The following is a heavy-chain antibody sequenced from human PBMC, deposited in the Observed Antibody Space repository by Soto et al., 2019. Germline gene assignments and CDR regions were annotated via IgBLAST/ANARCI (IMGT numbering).Heavy chain of an antibody. CDR1: GGTFSRYT. CDR3: ARRAAGIDY. CDR2: IIPILGIA. V-gene: IGHV1-69*02. J-gene: IGHJ4*02. Sequence: QVQLVQSGAEVKKPGSSVKVSCKASGGTFSRYTISWVRQAPGQGLEWMGRIIPILGIANYAQKFQGRVTITADKSTSTAYRELSSLRSEDTAVYYCARRAAGIDYWGQGTLVTVAS. D-gene: IGHD6-13*01.